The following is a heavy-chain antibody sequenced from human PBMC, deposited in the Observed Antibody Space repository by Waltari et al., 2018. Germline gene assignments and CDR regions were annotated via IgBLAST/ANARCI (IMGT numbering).Heavy chain of an antibody. CDR1: GFTFSSYA. D-gene: IGHD6-13*01. CDR3: AKDSTAAAYDY. J-gene: IGHJ4*02. Sequence: EVQLLESGGGLVQPGGSLRLSCAASGFTFSSYAMSWVRQAPGKGLEWVSVIYSGGSTYYADSVKGRFTISRDNSKNTLYLQMNSLRAEDTAVYYCAKDSTAAAYDYWGQGTLVTVSS. CDR2: IYSGGST. V-gene: IGHV3-23*03.